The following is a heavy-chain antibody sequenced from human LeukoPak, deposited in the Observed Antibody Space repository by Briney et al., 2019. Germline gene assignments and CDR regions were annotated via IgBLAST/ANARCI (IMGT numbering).Heavy chain of an antibody. CDR3: ARGGYCSSTSCYYEAFDI. D-gene: IGHD2-2*01. J-gene: IGHJ3*02. CDR2: IYYSGST. CDR1: GGSISSGGYS. V-gene: IGHV4-30-4*07. Sequence: SETLSLTCAVSGGSISSGGYSWSWIRQPPGKGLEWIGYIYYSGSTYYNPSLKSRVTISVDTSKNQFSLKLSSVTAADTAVYYCARGGYCSSTSCYYEAFDIWGQGTMVTVSS.